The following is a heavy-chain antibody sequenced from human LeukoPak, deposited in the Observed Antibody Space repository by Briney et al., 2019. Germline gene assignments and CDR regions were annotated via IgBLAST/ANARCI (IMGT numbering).Heavy chain of an antibody. J-gene: IGHJ5*02. CDR2: ISYDGSNK. Sequence: GGSLRLSCAASGFTFSSYAMHWVRQAPGKGLEWVAVISYDGSNKYYADSVKGRFTISKDNARNSLYLQMNDLRGEDTAIYYCARDAGNSGYGCDLWGQGTLVTVSS. D-gene: IGHD5-12*01. CDR3: ARDAGNSGYGCDL. CDR1: GFTFSSYA. V-gene: IGHV3-30-3*01.